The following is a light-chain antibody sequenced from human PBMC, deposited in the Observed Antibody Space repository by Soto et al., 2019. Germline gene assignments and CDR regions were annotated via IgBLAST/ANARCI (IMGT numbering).Light chain of an antibody. Sequence: QLVLTQPPSASGTPGQRVTISCSGSSSNIGSKTVNWYQQLPGTAPKLLIYSNHQRPSGVPDRFSASKSGASASLAISGLQSEDEADYYCAAWDDSLNGPVFGGGTKVTVL. CDR1: SSNIGSKT. CDR2: SNH. CDR3: AAWDDSLNGPV. V-gene: IGLV1-44*01. J-gene: IGLJ2*01.